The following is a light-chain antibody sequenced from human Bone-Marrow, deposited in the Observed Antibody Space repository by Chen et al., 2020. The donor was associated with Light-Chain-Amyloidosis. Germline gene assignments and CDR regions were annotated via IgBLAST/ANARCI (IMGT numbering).Light chain of an antibody. CDR3: QVWDRSSDRPV. CDR2: DNS. Sequence: SYVMTHPSSVSVAPGQTATIPCGGNNIGSTSLHWYQQTPGQAPLLVVYDNSDRPSGIPERLAGCNSGNTATLTIRRVEAGDEDDYYCQVWDRSSDRPVFGGGTKLTVL. J-gene: IGLJ3*02. CDR1: NIGSTS. V-gene: IGLV3-21*02.